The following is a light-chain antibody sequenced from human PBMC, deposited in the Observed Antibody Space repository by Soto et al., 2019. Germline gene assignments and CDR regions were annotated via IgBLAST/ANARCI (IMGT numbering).Light chain of an antibody. CDR3: HQYSGSPWT. V-gene: IGKV3-20*01. Sequence: EVVLTQSPGTLSLSPGERATLSCRASQSISGTYLAWYQHKPGQAPRLLIYGASSRATGIPDRFSGSGSGTDFTLSISRLEPEDFAVYYCHQYSGSPWTFGQGTKVDI. CDR1: QSISGTY. J-gene: IGKJ1*01. CDR2: GAS.